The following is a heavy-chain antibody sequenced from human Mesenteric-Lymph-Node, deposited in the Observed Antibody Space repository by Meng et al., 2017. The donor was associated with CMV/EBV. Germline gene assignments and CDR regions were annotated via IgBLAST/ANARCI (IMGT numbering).Heavy chain of an antibody. V-gene: IGHV1-2*02. Sequence: ASVKVSCKASGYTFTGYYMHWVRQAPGQGLEWMGWVNPDSGGTNYAQKFQERVTITRDMSTSTAYMEVSSLRSEDTAVYYCAATLSYSSSGYYGMDVWGQGTTVTVSS. CDR1: GYTFTGYY. J-gene: IGHJ6*02. CDR2: VNPDSGGT. CDR3: AATLSYSSSGYYGMDV. D-gene: IGHD6-13*01.